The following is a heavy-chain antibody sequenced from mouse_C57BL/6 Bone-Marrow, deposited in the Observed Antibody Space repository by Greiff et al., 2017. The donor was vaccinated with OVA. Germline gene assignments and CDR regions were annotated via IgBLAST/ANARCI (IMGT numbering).Heavy chain of an antibody. J-gene: IGHJ2*01. V-gene: IGHV1-50*01. CDR2: IDPSDSYT. CDR1: GYTFTSYW. D-gene: IGHD1-1*01. Sequence: QVQLQQPGAELVKPGASVKLSCKASGYTFTSYWMPWVKQRPGQGLEWIGEIDPSDSYTNYNQKFKGKATLTVDTSSSTAYMQLSSLTSEDSAVYYCAIAEVLRYWGQGTTLTVSS. CDR3: AIAEVLRY.